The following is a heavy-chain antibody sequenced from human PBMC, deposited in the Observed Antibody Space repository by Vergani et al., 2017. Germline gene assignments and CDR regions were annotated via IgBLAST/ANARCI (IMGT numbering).Heavy chain of an antibody. J-gene: IGHJ6*03. CDR3: ARVNTETNGHRYYYYYMDV. V-gene: IGHV4-34*01. CDR2: IDHTGRP. Sequence: QVQLQQWGGGLLKPSETLSLTCVVNGGSFTSYHWTWIRPSPGEGLEWVGDIDHTGRPDNNPSLKSRLTMSVDKSRNQFSLTLNSVTATDTAIYFCARVNTETNGHRYYYYYMDVWGQGTAVTVS. CDR1: GGSFTSYH. D-gene: IGHD4-11*01.